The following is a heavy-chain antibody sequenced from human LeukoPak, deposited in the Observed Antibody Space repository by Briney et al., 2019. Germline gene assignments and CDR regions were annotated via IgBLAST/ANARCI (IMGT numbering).Heavy chain of an antibody. V-gene: IGHV3-74*01. CDR3: GRGWVPSDITLK. CDR1: GFTFSSYW. D-gene: IGHD3-22*01. J-gene: IGHJ3*01. CDR2: INSDESDT. Sequence: PGGSLRLSCAASGFTFSSYWMHWVRQAPGKGLVGVSRINSDESDTNYADSAKGRFTIFRDNARNTVYLQMNSLRAEDTAVYYWGRGWVPSDITLKWGQGTMVTVSS.